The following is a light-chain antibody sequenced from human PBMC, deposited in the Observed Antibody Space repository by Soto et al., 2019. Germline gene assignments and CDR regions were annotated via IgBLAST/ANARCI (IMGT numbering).Light chain of an antibody. CDR3: QQYNNWPQT. CDR2: GAS. J-gene: IGKJ1*01. Sequence: EIELTQSPCTLSLSVGERATLSCRASQSISNSLAWYQQKPGQAPRLLIYGASTRATGIPARFSGSGSGAEFTLTIASLQSDDFATYYCQQYNNWPQTFGRGTKVDIK. CDR1: QSISNS. V-gene: IGKV3-15*01.